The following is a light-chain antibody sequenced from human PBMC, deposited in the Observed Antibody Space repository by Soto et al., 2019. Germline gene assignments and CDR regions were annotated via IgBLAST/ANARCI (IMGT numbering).Light chain of an antibody. J-gene: IGKJ1*01. V-gene: IGKV3-11*01. Sequence: EIVLTQSPGTLSLSPGERATLSCRASQSVSSYLAWYQQRPGQAPRLLIYDASNRATGIPARFSGSGSGTDFTLTISGLEPEDFAVYYCQQRSSWLWTFGQGTKVDIK. CDR2: DAS. CDR1: QSVSSY. CDR3: QQRSSWLWT.